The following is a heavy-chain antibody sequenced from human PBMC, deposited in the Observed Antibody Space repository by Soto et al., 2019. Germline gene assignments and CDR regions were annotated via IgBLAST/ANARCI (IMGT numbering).Heavy chain of an antibody. CDR3: ARGLYCGGDCQDDY. J-gene: IGHJ4*02. Sequence: EVQLVESGGGLVQPGGSLRLSCAASGFTVSSNYMSWVRQAPGKGLEWVSVIYSGGSTYYADSVKGRFTISRHNSKNTLSLQMNSLRAEDTAVYYCARGLYCGGDCQDDYWGQGTLVTVSS. V-gene: IGHV3-53*04. D-gene: IGHD2-21*02. CDR1: GFTVSSNY. CDR2: IYSGGST.